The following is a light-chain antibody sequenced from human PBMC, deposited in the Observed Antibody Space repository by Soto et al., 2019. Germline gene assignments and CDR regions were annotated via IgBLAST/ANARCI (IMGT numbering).Light chain of an antibody. CDR1: TSNIGNNY. CDR2: DTN. J-gene: IGLJ2*01. V-gene: IGLV1-51*01. Sequence: QSVLTQPPSVSAAPGQQVTISCSGGTSNIGNNYVSWYQQFPGTAPRLLIYDTNNRPSGIPDRFSGSKSGTSATLGITGLQTGDEAVYYCGAWDTTLSGVLFCGGTKLTVL. CDR3: GAWDTTLSGVL.